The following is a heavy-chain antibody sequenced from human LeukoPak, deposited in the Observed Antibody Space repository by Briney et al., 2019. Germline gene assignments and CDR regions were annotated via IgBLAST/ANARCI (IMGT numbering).Heavy chain of an antibody. V-gene: IGHV3-30*18. Sequence: PGRSPRLSCAASGFTFSSYGMHWVRQAPGKGLEWVAVISYDGSNKYYADSVKGRFTISRDNSENTLYLQMNSLRAEDTAVYYCAKDTIDYWGQGTLVTVSS. CDR1: GFTFSSYG. J-gene: IGHJ4*02. CDR3: AKDTIDY. CDR2: ISYDGSNK.